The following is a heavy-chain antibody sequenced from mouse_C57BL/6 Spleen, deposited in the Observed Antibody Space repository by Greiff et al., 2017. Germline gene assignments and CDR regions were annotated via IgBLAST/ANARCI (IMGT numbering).Heavy chain of an antibody. Sequence: VQLQQSGAELARPGASVKMSCTASGYTFTSYTMHWVKQRPGQGLEWIGYINPSSGYTKYNQKFKDKATLTADKSSSTAYMQLSSLTSADSAVYYCARQNWDEGYFDYWGQGTTLTVSS. CDR1: GYTFTSYT. J-gene: IGHJ2*01. D-gene: IGHD4-1*01. V-gene: IGHV1-4*01. CDR3: ARQNWDEGYFDY. CDR2: INPSSGYT.